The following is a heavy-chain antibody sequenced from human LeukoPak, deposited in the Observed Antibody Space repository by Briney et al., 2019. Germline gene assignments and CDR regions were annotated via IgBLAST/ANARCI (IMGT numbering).Heavy chain of an antibody. J-gene: IGHJ4*02. CDR3: AKSTGYSTTGRDFDS. Sequence: GGSLRLSCVASGFTFTIYEMHWVRQAPGKGLEWVSDISGGGATTFYADSVKGRFTISRDNSKNTLYLQLSSLRAEDTAVYYCAKSTGYSTTGRDFDSWGRGTLVTVSS. D-gene: IGHD6-13*01. CDR1: GFTFTIYE. CDR2: ISGGGATT. V-gene: IGHV3-23*01.